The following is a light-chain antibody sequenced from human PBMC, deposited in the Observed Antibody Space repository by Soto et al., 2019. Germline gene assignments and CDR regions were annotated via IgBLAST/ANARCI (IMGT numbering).Light chain of an antibody. CDR1: QGFTTN. CDR3: QQYNNWPFS. CDR2: DVS. V-gene: IGKV3-15*01. J-gene: IGKJ5*01. Sequence: EMVMTQCPATLSVSPGERATLSCRAGQGFTTNFAWYQQKSGQSPRLLIYDVSIRATGVPARFSGTGSETDFTLTISGMQSEDSAVYFCQQYNNWPFSFGQGTRMEIK.